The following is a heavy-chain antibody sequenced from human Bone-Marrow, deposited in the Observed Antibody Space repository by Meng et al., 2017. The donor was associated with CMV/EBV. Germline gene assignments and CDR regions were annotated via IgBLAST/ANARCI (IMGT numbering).Heavy chain of an antibody. CDR2: LIPMLGIA. Sequence: SVKVSCKASGGTFSSYAINWVRQAPGQGLEWMGGLIPMLGIANYAQKFQGRITITTDESTSTAYMELSSLRSEDTAVYYCARGGTFYYGSGSYYLFDYWGQGTRVTCSS. J-gene: IGHJ4*02. CDR1: GGTFSSYA. D-gene: IGHD3-10*01. V-gene: IGHV1-69*10. CDR3: ARGGTFYYGSGSYYLFDY.